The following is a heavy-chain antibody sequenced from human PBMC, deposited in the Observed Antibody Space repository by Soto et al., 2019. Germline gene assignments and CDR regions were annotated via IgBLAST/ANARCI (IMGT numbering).Heavy chain of an antibody. Sequence: SETLSLTCTVSGSSISSRHDYWGGIRQSPGRGLEGIASIYHSGSSYSNPSLKSRITISVDTSKNQFSLNLTSVTAADTAVYYCAKHGLTAYMAYYFDLWGRGTLVT. V-gene: IGHV4-39*01. CDR3: AKHGLTAYMAYYFDL. CDR2: IYHSGSS. D-gene: IGHD3-16*01. CDR1: GSSISSRHDY. J-gene: IGHJ4*02.